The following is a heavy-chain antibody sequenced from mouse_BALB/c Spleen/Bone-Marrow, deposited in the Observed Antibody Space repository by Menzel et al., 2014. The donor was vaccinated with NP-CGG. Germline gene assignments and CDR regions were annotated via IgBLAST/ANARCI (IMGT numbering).Heavy chain of an antibody. CDR1: GYTFSSYW. D-gene: IGHD3-3*01. CDR3: ERGGGRGGYWYFDV. CDR2: ILPGSGST. V-gene: IGHV1-9*01. Sequence: VMLVESGAELMKPGASVKISCKATGYTFSSYWIEWVKQRPGHGLEWIGEILPGSGSTNYNEKFKGKATFTADTSSNPEYKQHSSLTSEDSAVYYWERGGGRGGYWYFDVWGAGTTVTVSS. J-gene: IGHJ1*01.